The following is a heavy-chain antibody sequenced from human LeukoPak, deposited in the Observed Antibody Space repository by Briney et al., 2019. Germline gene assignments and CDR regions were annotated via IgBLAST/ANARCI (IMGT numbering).Heavy chain of an antibody. D-gene: IGHD3-10*01. CDR2: ISGSSSQI. J-gene: IGHJ4*02. Sequence: GGSLRPSCEASGFTFSTYSMSWVRQAPGKGLEWVSSISGSSSQINYADSVKGRFTISRDNAKNSLFLQMNTLRAEDTAVYYCGRSLIVLLGTGPFESWGQGTLVTVSS. CDR1: GFTFSTYS. V-gene: IGHV3-21*01. CDR3: GRSLIVLLGTGPFES.